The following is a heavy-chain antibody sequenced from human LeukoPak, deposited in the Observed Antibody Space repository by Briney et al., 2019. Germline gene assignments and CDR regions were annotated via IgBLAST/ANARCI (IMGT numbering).Heavy chain of an antibody. CDR3: ARGHYYGSGSYGFDY. V-gene: IGHV4-34*01. J-gene: IGHJ4*02. CDR1: GGSFSGYY. Sequence: SETLSLTCAVYGGSFSGYYWSWIRQPPGKGLEWIGEINHSGSTNYNPSLKSRVTISVDTSKNQFSLKLSSVTAADAAVYYCARGHYYGSGSYGFDYWGQGTLVTVSS. CDR2: INHSGST. D-gene: IGHD3-10*01.